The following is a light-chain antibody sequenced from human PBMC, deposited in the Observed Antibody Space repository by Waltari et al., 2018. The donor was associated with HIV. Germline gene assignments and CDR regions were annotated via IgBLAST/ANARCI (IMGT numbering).Light chain of an antibody. J-gene: IGKJ1*01. CDR1: QSISSW. CDR2: KAS. Sequence: DIQMTQSPSPLSASVGDRVTITCRASQSISSWLAWYQQQPGKAPKLLIYKASSLESGVPSRFSGSGSGTEITLTISSLQPDDFATYYCQQYNSFTWTFGQGTKVEIK. CDR3: QQYNSFTWT. V-gene: IGKV1-5*03.